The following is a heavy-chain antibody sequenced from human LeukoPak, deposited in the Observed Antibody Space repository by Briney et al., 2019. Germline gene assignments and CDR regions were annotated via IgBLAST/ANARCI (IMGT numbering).Heavy chain of an antibody. CDR3: ARDHDYGDYSDY. CDR1: GFTFSSYS. D-gene: IGHD4-17*01. Sequence: GGSLRLSCAASGFTFSSYSMNWVRQAPGKGLEWVSSISSSSSYIYYADSVKGRFTISRDNAKNSLYLQMNSLRAEDTAVYYCARDHDYGDYSDYWGQGTLVTVSS. J-gene: IGHJ4*02. V-gene: IGHV3-21*01. CDR2: ISSSSSYI.